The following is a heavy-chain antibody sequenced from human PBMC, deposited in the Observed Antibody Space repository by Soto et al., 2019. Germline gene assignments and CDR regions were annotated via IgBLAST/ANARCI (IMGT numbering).Heavy chain of an antibody. CDR1: GFTFNKYS. D-gene: IGHD3-22*01. V-gene: IGHV3-21*06. J-gene: IGHJ4*02. CDR2: ITSKTGDQ. Sequence: PGGSLRLSCAASGFTFNKYSMNWVRQAPGRGLEWVSSITSKTGDQYYADSVKGRFIISRDNTKNSLSLQVTSLRDEDTAVYYCARDLMPNDRGLGDLAYWGQGTLVTAPQ. CDR3: ARDLMPNDRGLGDLAY.